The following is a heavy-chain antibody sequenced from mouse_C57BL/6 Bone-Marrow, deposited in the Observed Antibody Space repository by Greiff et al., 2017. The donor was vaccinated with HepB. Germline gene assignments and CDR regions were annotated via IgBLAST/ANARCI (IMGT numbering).Heavy chain of an antibody. D-gene: IGHD4-1*01. CDR3: ARGMVNWDDYAMDY. J-gene: IGHJ4*01. CDR1: GYSITSDY. CDR2: ISYSGST. Sequence: EVQLVESGPGLAKPSQTLSLTCSVPGYSITSDYWNWIRQFPGNKLEYMGYISYSGSTYYNPSLKSRISITRDTSKNQYYLQLNSVTTEDTATYYCARGMVNWDDYAMDYWGQGTSVTVSS. V-gene: IGHV3-8*01.